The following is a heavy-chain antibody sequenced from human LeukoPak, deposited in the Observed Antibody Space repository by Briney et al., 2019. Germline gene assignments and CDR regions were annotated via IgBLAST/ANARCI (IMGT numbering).Heavy chain of an antibody. D-gene: IGHD5/OR15-5a*01. V-gene: IGHV4-39*01. CDR2: IYYSGST. CDR1: GGSIRSSYYY. CDR3: ASEISTVTGWFDP. Sequence: SETLSLTCTVSGGSIRSSYYYWGWIRQPPGKGLEWIGSIYYSGSTYYNPSLKSRVTISVDTSKNQFSLKLSSVTAADTAVYYCASEISTVTGWFDPWGQGTLVTVSS. J-gene: IGHJ5*02.